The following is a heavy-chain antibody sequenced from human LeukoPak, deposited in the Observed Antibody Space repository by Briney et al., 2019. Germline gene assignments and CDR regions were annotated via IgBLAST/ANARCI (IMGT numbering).Heavy chain of an antibody. CDR2: IKQDGSEK. Sequence: PGGSLRLSCAASGFTFSSYWMSWVRQAPGKGLEWVANIKQDGSEKYYVDSVKGRFTISRDNAKNSLYLQMNSLRAEDTAVYYCARVRDGSGSYYVYWGQGTLVTVSS. CDR1: GFTFSSYW. D-gene: IGHD3-10*01. V-gene: IGHV3-7*01. CDR3: ARVRDGSGSYYVY. J-gene: IGHJ4*02.